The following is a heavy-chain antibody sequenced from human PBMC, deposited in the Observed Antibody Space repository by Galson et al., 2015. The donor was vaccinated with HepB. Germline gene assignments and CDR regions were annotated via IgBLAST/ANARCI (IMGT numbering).Heavy chain of an antibody. CDR3: AKVAILGATPHYFDY. CDR2: ISGVGGVT. V-gene: IGHV3-23*01. Sequence: SLRLSCAASGFTFTRYAITWVRQAPGKGLEYISSISGVGGVTYYADSVKGRFTISRDNSKNTVYLQVNSLRAEDTAVYFCAKVAILGATPHYFDYWGQGILVTVSS. J-gene: IGHJ4*02. D-gene: IGHD3-16*01. CDR1: GFTFTRYA.